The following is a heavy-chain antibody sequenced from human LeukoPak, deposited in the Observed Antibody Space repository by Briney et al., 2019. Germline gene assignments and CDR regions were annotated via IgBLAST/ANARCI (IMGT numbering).Heavy chain of an antibody. Sequence: GGSLRLSCAASGFTFDDYAMHWVRQAPGKGLEWVSGISWNSGSIGYADSVKGRFTISRDNAKNSLYLQMNSLRPEDTALYYCAKGQMYTVTTYLDYWGRGTLVTVSS. CDR1: GFTFDDYA. CDR2: ISWNSGSI. CDR3: AKGQMYTVTTYLDY. V-gene: IGHV3-9*01. J-gene: IGHJ4*02. D-gene: IGHD4-17*01.